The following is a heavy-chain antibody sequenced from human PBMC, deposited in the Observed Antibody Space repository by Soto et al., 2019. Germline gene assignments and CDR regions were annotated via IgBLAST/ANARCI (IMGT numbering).Heavy chain of an antibody. CDR1: GFTFSRYS. J-gene: IGHJ4*02. D-gene: IGHD3-22*01. V-gene: IGHV3-30-3*01. CDR2: GSNE. Sequence: ESGGGVVQPGTSLRLSCAASGFTFSRYSLHWVRQAPGKGLEWVAGSNEYYADSVKGRFTISRDNSKAMLYLQMNNLRAEDTAVYYCARDYFDSGGFYSDLLGFWGQGTLVTVPS. CDR3: ARDYFDSGGFYSDLLGF.